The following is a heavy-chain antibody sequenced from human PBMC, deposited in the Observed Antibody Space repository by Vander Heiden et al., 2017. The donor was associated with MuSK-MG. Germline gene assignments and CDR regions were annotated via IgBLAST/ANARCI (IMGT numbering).Heavy chain of an antibody. V-gene: IGHV3-30*18. Sequence: QVQLVESGGGVVQPGRSLRLSCAASGFTFSSYGMHWVRQAPGKGLEWVAVISYDGSNKYYADSVKGRFTNSRDNSKNTLYLQMNSLRAEDTAVYYCAKDQTTVVTYFDYWGQGTLVTVSS. CDR1: GFTFSSYG. D-gene: IGHD4-17*01. CDR2: ISYDGSNK. J-gene: IGHJ4*02. CDR3: AKDQTTVVTYFDY.